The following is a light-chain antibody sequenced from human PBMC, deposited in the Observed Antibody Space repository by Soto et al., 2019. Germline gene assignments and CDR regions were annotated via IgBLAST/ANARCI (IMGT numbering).Light chain of an antibody. Sequence: QSVLTQPPSASGTPGQRVTISCSGSSSNIGSNTVNWYQQLPGTAPKLLIYRNDQRPSGVPDRISGSRSGTSASLAIIGLRSEDEADYYCASWDDTLSVPIFGGGTKLTVL. V-gene: IGLV1-47*01. CDR1: SSNIGSNT. CDR2: RND. J-gene: IGLJ2*01. CDR3: ASWDDTLSVPI.